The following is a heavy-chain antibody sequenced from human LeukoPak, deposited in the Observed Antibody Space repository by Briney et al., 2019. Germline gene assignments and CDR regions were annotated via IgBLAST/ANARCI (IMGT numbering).Heavy chain of an antibody. CDR3: ARGGYYYDSSGYYPHFDY. CDR2: IYYSGST. J-gene: IGHJ4*02. Sequence: SETLSLTCTVSGGSISSYYWSWIRQPPGKGLEWIGYIYYSGSTNYNPSLKSRVTISVDRSKNQFSLKLSSVTAADTAVYYCARGGYYYDSSGYYPHFDYWGQGTLVTVSS. D-gene: IGHD3-22*01. CDR1: GGSISSYY. V-gene: IGHV4-59*12.